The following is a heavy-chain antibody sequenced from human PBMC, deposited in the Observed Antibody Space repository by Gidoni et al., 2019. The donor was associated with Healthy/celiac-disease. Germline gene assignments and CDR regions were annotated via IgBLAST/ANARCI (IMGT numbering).Heavy chain of an antibody. CDR2: IIPVFGTA. V-gene: IGHV1-69*01. J-gene: IGHJ6*02. Sequence: QVQLVQSGAEVKKPGSSVKVSCKASGGTFSSYAISWVRQAPGQGLEWMGGIIPVFGTANYAQKFQGRVTITADESTRTVYMELSSLRSEDTAVYYCARAREYCSGGSCYSVEYYYYGMDVWGQGTTVTVSS. D-gene: IGHD2-15*01. CDR3: ARAREYCSGGSCYSVEYYYYGMDV. CDR1: GGTFSSYA.